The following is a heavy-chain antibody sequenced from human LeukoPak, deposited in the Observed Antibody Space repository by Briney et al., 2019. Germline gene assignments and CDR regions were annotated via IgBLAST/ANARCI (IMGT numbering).Heavy chain of an antibody. V-gene: IGHV3-23*01. D-gene: IGHD2-8*01. CDR3: AKQSYARSLGE. Sequence: GGSLRLSCATSGFPFSDFSMSWVRQAPGKGLEGISTTNSGGTSTYYAESVKGRFTISRDNSKNTLYLQMSSLRVEDTAVYYCAKQSYARSLGEGGPGTLVSVSS. CDR1: GFPFSDFS. J-gene: IGHJ4*02. CDR2: TNSGGTST.